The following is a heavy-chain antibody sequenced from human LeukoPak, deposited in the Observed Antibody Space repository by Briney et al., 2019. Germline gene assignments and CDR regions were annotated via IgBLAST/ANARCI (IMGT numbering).Heavy chain of an antibody. J-gene: IGHJ4*02. CDR3: ARDSSSWFDY. CDR2: ISSSSSYI. V-gene: IGHV3-21*01. D-gene: IGHD6-6*01. CDR1: GFTFSSYS. Sequence: GSLRPPCAASGFTFSSYSMNWVREAPGKGLEWVPSISSSSSYIYYADSVKGRFTISRDNAKNSLYLQMNGLRDEDTGVYYCARDSSSWFDYWGQGTLVTVSS.